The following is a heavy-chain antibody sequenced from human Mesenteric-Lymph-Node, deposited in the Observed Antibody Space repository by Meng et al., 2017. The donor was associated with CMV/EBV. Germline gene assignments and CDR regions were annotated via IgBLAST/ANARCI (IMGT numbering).Heavy chain of an antibody. V-gene: IGHV4-34*01. CDR2: INHSGST. CDR3: ARGRLLSGSYGQADY. CDR1: GGSFSGYY. Sequence: AVYGGSFSGYYWSWIRQPPGKGLEWIGEINHSGSTNYNPSLKSRVTISVDTSKNQFSLKLSSVTAADTAVYYCARGRLLSGSYGQADYWGQGTLVTSPQ. D-gene: IGHD1-26*01. J-gene: IGHJ4*02.